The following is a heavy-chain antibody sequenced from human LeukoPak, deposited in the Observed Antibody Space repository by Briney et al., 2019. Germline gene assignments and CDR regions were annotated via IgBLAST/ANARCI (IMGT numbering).Heavy chain of an antibody. CDR2: IKSKTDGGTT. CDR3: TTLLGYCSSTSCYSPGDY. J-gene: IGHJ4*02. D-gene: IGHD2-2*01. CDR1: GFTFSNAW. Sequence: GGSLRLSCAASGFTFSNAWMSWVRQAPGKGLEWVGRIKSKTDGGTTDYAAPVKGRFTISRDDSKNTLYLQMNSLKTEDTVVYYCTTLLGYCSSTSCYSPGDYWGQGTLVTVSS. V-gene: IGHV3-15*01.